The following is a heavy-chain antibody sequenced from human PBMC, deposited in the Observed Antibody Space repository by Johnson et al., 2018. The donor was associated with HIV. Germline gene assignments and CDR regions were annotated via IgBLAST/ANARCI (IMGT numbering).Heavy chain of an antibody. CDR2: ISYDGSNE. CDR1: GFTFSSYA. J-gene: IGHJ3*02. Sequence: QMLLVESGGGVVQPGRSLRLSCAASGFTFSSYAMHWVRQAPGKGLEWMAIISYDGSNEYYADSVKGRFTISRDNSKNTLYLQMNSLRAEDTAVYYCAKWTRDGYNYVHAFDIWGQGTMVTVSS. V-gene: IGHV3-30-3*02. CDR3: AKWTRDGYNYVHAFDI. D-gene: IGHD5-24*01.